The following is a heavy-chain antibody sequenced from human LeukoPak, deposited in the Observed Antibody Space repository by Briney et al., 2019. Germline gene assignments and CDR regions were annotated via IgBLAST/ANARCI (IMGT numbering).Heavy chain of an antibody. CDR3: AKALYYYDSSGPSFDY. CDR2: ISWDGGST. CDR1: GFTFDDYA. D-gene: IGHD3-22*01. V-gene: IGHV3-43D*03. Sequence: GGSLRLSCAASGFTFDDYAMHWVRQAPGKGLEWVSLISWDGGSTYYADSVKGRFTISRDNSKNSLYLQMNSLRAEDTALYYCAKALYYYDSSGPSFDYWGQGTLVTVSS. J-gene: IGHJ4*02.